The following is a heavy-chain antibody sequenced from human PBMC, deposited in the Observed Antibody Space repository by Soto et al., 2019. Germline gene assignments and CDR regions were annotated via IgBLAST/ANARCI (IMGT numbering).Heavy chain of an antibody. D-gene: IGHD3-22*01. CDR1: GGSISSYY. V-gene: IGHV4-59*01. Sequence: SETLSLTCTVSGGSISSYYWSWIRQPPGKGLEWIGYIYYSGSTNYNPSLKSRVTISVDTSKNQFSLKLSSVTAADTAVYYCARTVYDSSGYYYYFDYWGQGTLVTVSS. CDR2: IYYSGST. J-gene: IGHJ4*02. CDR3: ARTVYDSSGYYYYFDY.